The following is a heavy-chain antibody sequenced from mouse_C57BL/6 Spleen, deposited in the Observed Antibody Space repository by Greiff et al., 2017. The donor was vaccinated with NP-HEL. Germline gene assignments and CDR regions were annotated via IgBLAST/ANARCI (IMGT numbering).Heavy chain of an antibody. Sequence: VQLQQSGAELVKPGASVKLSCKASGYTFTSYWMQWVKQRPGQGLEWIGEIDPSDSYTNYNQKFKGKATLTVDTSSSTAYMQLSSLTSEDSAVYYCACITTVVDDYWGKGTTLTVSS. J-gene: IGHJ2*01. CDR1: GYTFTSYW. D-gene: IGHD1-1*01. CDR3: ACITTVVDDY. V-gene: IGHV1-50*01. CDR2: IDPSDSYT.